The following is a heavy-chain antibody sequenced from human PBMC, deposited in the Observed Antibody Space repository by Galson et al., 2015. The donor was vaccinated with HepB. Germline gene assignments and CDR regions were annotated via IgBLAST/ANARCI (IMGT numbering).Heavy chain of an antibody. Sequence: QSGAEVKKPGESLKISCKGSGYTFANFWIGWVRQMPRQGLEWMGTIYPGDSEIRNSPSFEGQVTMSADKSTRTAYLHFSSLKTSDTAMYYCARRAAVAADYFDFWGQGTLVTVSS. CDR1: GYTFANFW. V-gene: IGHV5-51*01. J-gene: IGHJ4*02. CDR2: IYPGDSEI. CDR3: ARRAAVAADYFDF. D-gene: IGHD6-19*01.